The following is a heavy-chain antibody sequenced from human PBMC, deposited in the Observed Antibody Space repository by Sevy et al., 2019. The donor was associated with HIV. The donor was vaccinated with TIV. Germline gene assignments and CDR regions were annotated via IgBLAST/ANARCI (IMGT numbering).Heavy chain of an antibody. D-gene: IGHD3-10*01. CDR1: GGSISSYY. CDR3: ARGKFGELSAHFDY. CDR2: IYYSGST. Sequence: SETLSLTCTVSGGSISSYYWSWIRQPPGKGVEWIGYIYYSGSTNYNPPLKSRVTISVDTSKNQFSLKLSSVTAADTAVYYCARGKFGELSAHFDYWGQGTLVTVSS. V-gene: IGHV4-59*01. J-gene: IGHJ4*02.